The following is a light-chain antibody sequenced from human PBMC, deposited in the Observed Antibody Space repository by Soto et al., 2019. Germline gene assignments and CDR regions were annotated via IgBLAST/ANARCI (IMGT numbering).Light chain of an antibody. CDR2: AAS. J-gene: IGKJ4*01. Sequence: AIRMTQSPSSLSASTGDRVTITCRASQGISSYLAWYQQKPGKAPKLLIYAASTLQSGVPSTFSGSGSGTDFTLTISCLQSEDFATYYCQQYYSYPPLTFGGGTKVDIK. CDR3: QQYYSYPPLT. CDR1: QGISSY. V-gene: IGKV1-8*01.